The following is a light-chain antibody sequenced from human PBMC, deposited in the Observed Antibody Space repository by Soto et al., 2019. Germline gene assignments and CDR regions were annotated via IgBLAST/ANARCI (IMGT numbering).Light chain of an antibody. CDR2: GNS. CDR3: QSYDSSLSGSV. V-gene: IGLV1-40*01. CDR1: SSNIGAGYD. J-gene: IGLJ3*02. Sequence: QSVLTQPPSVSGAPGQRVTISCTGSSSNIGAGYDVHWYQQLPGTAPKLLIYGNSNRPSGVPDRFSGSKSGTSASLAITGLQVEDEADYYCQSYDSSLSGSVFGGGIKVTVL.